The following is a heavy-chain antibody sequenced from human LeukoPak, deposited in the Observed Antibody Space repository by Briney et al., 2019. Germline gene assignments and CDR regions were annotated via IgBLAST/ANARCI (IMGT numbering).Heavy chain of an antibody. Sequence: ASVKVSCKASGYTFTGYYMLWVRQAPGQGLEWMGRINPNSGGTNYPQKFQGRVTMTRDTSISTAYMELSRLRSDDTAVYYCARACSGGSCNWFDPWGQGTLVTVSS. J-gene: IGHJ5*02. CDR3: ARACSGGSCNWFDP. D-gene: IGHD2-15*01. V-gene: IGHV1-2*06. CDR1: GYTFTGYY. CDR2: INPNSGGT.